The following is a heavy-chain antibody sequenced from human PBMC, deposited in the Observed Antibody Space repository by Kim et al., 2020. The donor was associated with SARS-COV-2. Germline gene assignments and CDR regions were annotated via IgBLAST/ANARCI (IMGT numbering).Heavy chain of an antibody. D-gene: IGHD2-21*01. Sequence: GGSLRLSCAASGFTFSSYGMHWVRQAPGKGLEWVAVMSYDGSNKYYADSVKGRFTISRDNSKNTLYLQMNSLRAEDTAVYYCANADVAYYYYGMDVWGQGTTVTVSS. V-gene: IGHV3-30*18. CDR3: ANADVAYYYYGMDV. J-gene: IGHJ6*02. CDR1: GFTFSSYG. CDR2: MSYDGSNK.